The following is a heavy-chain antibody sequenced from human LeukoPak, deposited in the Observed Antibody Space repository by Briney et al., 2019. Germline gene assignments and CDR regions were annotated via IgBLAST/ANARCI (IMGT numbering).Heavy chain of an antibody. Sequence: PSETLSLTCAVYGGSFSGYYWSWIRQPPGKGLEWIGEINHSGSTNSNPSLKSRVTISVDTTKNQFSLKLSPVTAADTAVYYCARASARLLWFGESKGRLDYWGQGTLVTVSS. CDR2: INHSGST. D-gene: IGHD3-10*01. CDR1: GGSFSGYY. V-gene: IGHV4-34*01. J-gene: IGHJ4*02. CDR3: ARASARLLWFGESKGRLDY.